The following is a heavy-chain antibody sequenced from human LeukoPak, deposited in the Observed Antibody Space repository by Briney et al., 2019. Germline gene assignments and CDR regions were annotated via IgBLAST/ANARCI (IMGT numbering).Heavy chain of an antibody. CDR2: INQDGSHK. J-gene: IGHJ4*02. Sequence: GGSLRLSCAASGFTFSQYWMSWVRQSPEKGLELVALINQDGSHKYYVDSLRGRLSVSRDNAKNSVYLQMDSLRAEDTGFYYCARAGDYYFHYWGQGTLVTVSS. CDR3: ARAGDYYFHY. D-gene: IGHD4-17*01. V-gene: IGHV3-7*01. CDR1: GFTFSQYW.